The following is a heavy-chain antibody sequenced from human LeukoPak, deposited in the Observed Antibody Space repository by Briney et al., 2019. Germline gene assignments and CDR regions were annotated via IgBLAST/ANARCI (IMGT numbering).Heavy chain of an antibody. J-gene: IGHJ2*01. V-gene: IGHV4-31*03. D-gene: IGHD2-21*02. CDR2: IYYSGST. Sequence: PSETLSLTCTVSGGSISSGGYYWSWIRQHPGKGLEWIGYIYYSGSTYYNPSLKSRVTISVDTSKNQFSLKLSSVTAADTAVYYCARGLHIEHIVVVTAIPEEGWYFDLWGRGTLVTVSS. CDR3: ARGLHIEHIVVVTAIPEEGWYFDL. CDR1: GGSISSGGYY.